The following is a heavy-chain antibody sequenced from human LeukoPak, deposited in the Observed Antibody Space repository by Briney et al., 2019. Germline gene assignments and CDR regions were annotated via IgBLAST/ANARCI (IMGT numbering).Heavy chain of an antibody. Sequence: SQTLSLTCAISGDIVSSNSVTWNWIRQSPSRGLEWLGRTYYRSTWCNDYAVSVRGRITVNPDTSKNQFSLHLNSVTPEDTAVYYCARRLTQYDCFDPWGQGVLVTVSS. CDR2: TYYRSTWCN. CDR3: ARRLTQYDCFDP. D-gene: IGHD2-2*01. CDR1: GDIVSSNSVT. J-gene: IGHJ5*02. V-gene: IGHV6-1*01.